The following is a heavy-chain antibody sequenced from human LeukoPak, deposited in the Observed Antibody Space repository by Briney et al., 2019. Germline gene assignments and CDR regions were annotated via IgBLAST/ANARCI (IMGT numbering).Heavy chain of an antibody. D-gene: IGHD5-24*01. V-gene: IGHV1-24*01. Sequence: EASVKVSCKVSGYTLTELSMHWVRQAPGKGLEWMGGFDPEDGETIYAQKFQGRVTMTEDTSTDTAYMELSSLRSEDTAVYYCATVKRWLQFLGSTPFDYWGQGTLVTVSS. CDR3: ATVKRWLQFLGSTPFDY. CDR1: GYTLTELS. J-gene: IGHJ4*02. CDR2: FDPEDGET.